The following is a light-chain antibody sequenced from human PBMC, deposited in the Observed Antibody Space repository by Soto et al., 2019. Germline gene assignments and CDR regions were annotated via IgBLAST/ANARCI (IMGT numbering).Light chain of an antibody. V-gene: IGKV1-39*01. J-gene: IGKJ5*01. CDR1: QSISTY. CDR2: AAS. Sequence: DIQLTQSPSPLSASVGDRFAITCLASQSISTYLNWYQPTPGKAPKVLIYAASNLQSGVPPRLRGSGSGTDFTLTISSLQPEDGATDVGQQRYRTPITFGQGTRLEIK. CDR3: QQRYRTPIT.